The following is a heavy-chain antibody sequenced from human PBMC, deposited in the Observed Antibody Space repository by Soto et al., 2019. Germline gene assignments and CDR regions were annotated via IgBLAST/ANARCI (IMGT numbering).Heavy chain of an antibody. CDR2: ISSSSSTI. CDR3: ARVRGVTAMAGANYYYYYGMDV. Sequence: GGSLRLSCAASGFTFSSYSMNWVRQAPGKGLEWVSYISSSSSTIYYADSVKGRFTISRDNAKNSLYLQMNSLRDEDTAVYYCARVRGVTAMAGANYYYYYGMDVWGQGTTVTVSS. CDR1: GFTFSSYS. J-gene: IGHJ6*02. D-gene: IGHD5-18*01. V-gene: IGHV3-48*02.